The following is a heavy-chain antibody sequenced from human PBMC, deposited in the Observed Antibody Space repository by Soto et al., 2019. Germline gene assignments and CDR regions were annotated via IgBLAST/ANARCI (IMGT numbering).Heavy chain of an antibody. Sequence: QVQLVQSGAEVKKPGSSVKVSCKASGGTFSSYAISWVRQAPGQGLEWMGGIIPIFGTANYAQKFQGRVTITADKSTSTAYMELSSLRSDDTAVYDCARGIQLWPNLYFDLWGRGTLVTVSS. CDR1: GGTFSSYA. CDR3: ARGIQLWPNLYFDL. D-gene: IGHD5-18*01. CDR2: IIPIFGTA. J-gene: IGHJ2*01. V-gene: IGHV1-69*06.